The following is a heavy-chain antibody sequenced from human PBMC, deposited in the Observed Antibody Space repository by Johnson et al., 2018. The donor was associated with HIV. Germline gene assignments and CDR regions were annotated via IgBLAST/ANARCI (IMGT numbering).Heavy chain of an antibody. Sequence: VQLVESGGDLVQPGGSLRLSCAASGFTFSSFAMSWVRQAPGKGPDWVSAISGGGGNTYYADSVKGRFTISRDNSKNTLYLQMNSLRAEDTAVYYCARDPRHGGDAFDIWGQGTMVTVSS. J-gene: IGHJ3*02. CDR1: GFTFSSFA. CDR3: ARDPRHGGDAFDI. V-gene: IGHV3-23*04. D-gene: IGHD3-10*01. CDR2: ISGGGGNT.